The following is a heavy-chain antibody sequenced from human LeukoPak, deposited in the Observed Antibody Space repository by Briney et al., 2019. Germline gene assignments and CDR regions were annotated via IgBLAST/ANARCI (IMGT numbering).Heavy chain of an antibody. D-gene: IGHD2-15*01. V-gene: IGHV1-18*01. CDR1: GYTFTSYG. CDR3: ARTVGYFDL. Sequence: GASVKVSCTASGYTFTSYGISWVRQAPGQGLEWMGWISAYNGNTNYAQKLQGRVTMTTDTSTSTDYMELRSLRSDDTAVYYCARTVGYFDLWGRGTLVTVSS. J-gene: IGHJ2*01. CDR2: ISAYNGNT.